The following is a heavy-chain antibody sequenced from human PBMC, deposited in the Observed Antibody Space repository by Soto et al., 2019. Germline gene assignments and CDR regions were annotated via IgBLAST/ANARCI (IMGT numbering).Heavy chain of an antibody. D-gene: IGHD1-1*01. V-gene: IGHV3-53*01. CDR2: LYDVDGS. J-gene: IGHJ3*01. CDR3: ATWHEREHAYDV. CDR1: GXTISGKRY. Sequence: GXSLRLSCAAFGXTISGKRYVAWVRQAPGKGLEWVSGLYDVDGSFYADSVMGRFTTSSDRSKTTVYLQMNDLRPDDTAVYYCATWHEREHAYDVWGQGTTGTVSS.